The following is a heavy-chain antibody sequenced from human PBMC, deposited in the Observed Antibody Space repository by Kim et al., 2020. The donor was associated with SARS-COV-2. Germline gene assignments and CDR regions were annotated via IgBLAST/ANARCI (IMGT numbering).Heavy chain of an antibody. CDR1: GGTFSSYA. J-gene: IGHJ6*02. Sequence: ASVKVSCKASGGTFSSYAISWVRQAPGQGLEWMGGIIPIFGTANYAQKFQGRVTITADESTSTAYMELSSLRSEDTAVYYCASPVVVPAAISPKTYYYYYGMDVWGQGTTVTVSS. D-gene: IGHD2-2*02. CDR2: IIPIFGTA. V-gene: IGHV1-69*13. CDR3: ASPVVVPAAISPKTYYYYYGMDV.